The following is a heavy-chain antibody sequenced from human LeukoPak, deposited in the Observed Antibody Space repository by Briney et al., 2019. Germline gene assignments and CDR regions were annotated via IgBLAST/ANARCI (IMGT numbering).Heavy chain of an antibody. Sequence: SETLSLTCAVYGGSFSGYYWSWIRQPPGKGLEWIGEINHSGSTNYNPSLKSRVTISVDTSKNQFSLKLSSVTAADTAVYYCARLRYSGSYLDPYYFDYWGQGTLVTVSS. CDR1: GGSFSGYY. CDR3: ARLRYSGSYLDPYYFDY. D-gene: IGHD1-26*01. J-gene: IGHJ4*02. V-gene: IGHV4-34*01. CDR2: INHSGST.